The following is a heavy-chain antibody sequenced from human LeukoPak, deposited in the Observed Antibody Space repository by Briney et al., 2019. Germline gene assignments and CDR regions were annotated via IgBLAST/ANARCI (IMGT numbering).Heavy chain of an antibody. J-gene: IGHJ4*02. Sequence: GGSLRLSCAGSGFTFSTYSMNWVRQAPGRGLEWVSSISSSSSYIYYADSVKGRFTISRDNAKNSLYLQMKSLRAEDTAVYYCARDRESSSWFDYWGQGTLVTVSS. V-gene: IGHV3-21*01. CDR1: GFTFSTYS. CDR2: ISSSSSYI. CDR3: ARDRESSSWFDY. D-gene: IGHD6-13*01.